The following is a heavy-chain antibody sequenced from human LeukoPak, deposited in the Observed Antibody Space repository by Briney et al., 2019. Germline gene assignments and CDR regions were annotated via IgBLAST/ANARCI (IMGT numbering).Heavy chain of an antibody. V-gene: IGHV1-46*02. Sequence: ASVKVSCKASGYTFNTYYLHWVRQAPGQGLEWMGLINPSGGSTRYAQNFQGRVTMTRDTSTTTVYMELSSLRSGDTAVYYCTREGTGYSGYDHFYWGQGTLVTVSS. CDR3: TREGTGYSGYDHFY. CDR1: GYTFNTYY. D-gene: IGHD5-12*01. J-gene: IGHJ4*02. CDR2: INPSGGST.